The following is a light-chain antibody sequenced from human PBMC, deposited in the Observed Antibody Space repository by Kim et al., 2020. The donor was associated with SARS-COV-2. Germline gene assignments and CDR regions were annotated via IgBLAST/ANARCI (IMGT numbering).Light chain of an antibody. Sequence: VTPGQTARITCSGDALPKQYAYWYQQKPGQAPVMVIYKDSERPSGNPERVSGASSGTTVTLTISGVQAEDEADYYCQSADSSGTYGFGGGTQLTVL. CDR3: QSADSSGTYG. CDR2: KDS. J-gene: IGLJ3*02. V-gene: IGLV3-25*03. CDR1: ALPKQY.